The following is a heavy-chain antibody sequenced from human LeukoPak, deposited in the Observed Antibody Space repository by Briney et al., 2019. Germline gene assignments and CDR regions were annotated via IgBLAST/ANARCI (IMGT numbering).Heavy chain of an antibody. D-gene: IGHD3-10*01. Sequence: GGSLRLSCAASGFTFSSYSMNWVRQAPGKGLGWVSSISSSSSYIYYADSVKGRFTISRDNAKNSLYLQMNSLRAEDPAVYYCARGGYGSGSYSADYWGQGTLVTVSS. CDR2: ISSSSSYI. CDR1: GFTFSSYS. J-gene: IGHJ4*02. CDR3: ARGGYGSGSYSADY. V-gene: IGHV3-21*01.